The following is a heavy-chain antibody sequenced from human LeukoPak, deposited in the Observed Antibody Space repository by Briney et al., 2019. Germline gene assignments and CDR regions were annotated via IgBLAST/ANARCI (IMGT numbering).Heavy chain of an antibody. Sequence: GGSLRLSCAALGFTVSRTYMRWVRQAPGKGLEWVSVIYEGGDIYYADSVRRRFAISRDNSKNTVYLQMNGLRGEHTAVYYCARDPSGTGTGFDIWGQGTMVTVSS. J-gene: IGHJ3*02. CDR3: ARDPSGTGTGFDI. CDR2: IYEGGDI. V-gene: IGHV3-66*01. CDR1: GFTVSRTY. D-gene: IGHD3/OR15-3a*01.